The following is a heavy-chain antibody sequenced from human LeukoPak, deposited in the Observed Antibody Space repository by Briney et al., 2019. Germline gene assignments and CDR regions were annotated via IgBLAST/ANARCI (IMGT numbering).Heavy chain of an antibody. CDR1: DDSISSSNW. J-gene: IGHJ4*02. D-gene: IGHD2-21*02. CDR3: ARKRSYCGGDCPNFDY. V-gene: IGHV4-4*02. CDR2: IYHSGST. Sequence: PSETLSHTCAVSDDSISSSNWWSWVRQPPGKGLEWIGEIYHSGSTNYNPSLKSRVTISVDKSKNQFSLRLSSMTAADTAVYYCARKRSYCGGDCPNFDYWGQGTLVTVSS.